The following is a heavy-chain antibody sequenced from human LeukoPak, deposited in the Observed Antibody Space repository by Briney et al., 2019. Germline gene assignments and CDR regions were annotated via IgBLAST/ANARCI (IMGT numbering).Heavy chain of an antibody. Sequence: SETLSLTCTVSGGSIISSSSSSYYWGWIRQSPGKGPEWVGGIYYSGSTYYNPSLKSRVTISVDTSKSQFSLRLSSVTATDTAVYYCVRTYSIGWSTGVFDIWGQGTMVTVSS. J-gene: IGHJ3*02. CDR3: VRTYSIGWSTGVFDI. V-gene: IGHV4-39*01. D-gene: IGHD6-19*01. CDR2: IYYSGST. CDR1: GGSIISSSSSSYY.